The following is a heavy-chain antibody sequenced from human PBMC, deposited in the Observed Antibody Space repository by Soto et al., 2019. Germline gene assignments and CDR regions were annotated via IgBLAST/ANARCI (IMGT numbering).Heavy chain of an antibody. CDR1: GYTFTSYY. J-gene: IGHJ2*01. D-gene: IGHD5-18*01. CDR2: INPSGGST. V-gene: IGHV1-46*01. Sequence: QVQLVQSGAEVKKPGASVKVSCKASGYTFTSYYMHWARQAPGQGLEWMGIINPSGGSTSYAQKFQGRVTMTRDTSTSTVYMELSGLRSEDTAVYYCATWHSYGYVNNWYFDLWGRGTLVTVSS. CDR3: ATWHSYGYVNNWYFDL.